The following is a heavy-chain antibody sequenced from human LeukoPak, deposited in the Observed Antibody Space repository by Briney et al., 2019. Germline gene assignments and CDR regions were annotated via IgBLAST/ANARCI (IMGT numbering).Heavy chain of an antibody. V-gene: IGHV4-59*01. CDR1: GGSISIYY. J-gene: IGHJ4*02. D-gene: IGHD6-19*01. CDR2: VYSSGST. Sequence: SETLSLTCTVSGGSISIYYWSWIRQPPGKGLEWLGYVYSSGSTDYNPSLKSRVTISADTSKNQFSLKLSSVTAADTAVYYCARVGSSGWYFDYWGQGTLVTVSS. CDR3: ARVGSSGWYFDY.